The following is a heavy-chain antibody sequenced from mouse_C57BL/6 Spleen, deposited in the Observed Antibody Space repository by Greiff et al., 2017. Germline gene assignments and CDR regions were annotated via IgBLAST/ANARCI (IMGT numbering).Heavy chain of an antibody. J-gene: IGHJ2*01. D-gene: IGHD2-5*01. CDR1: GFTFSDYG. Sequence: DVMLVESGGGLVKPGGSLKLSCAASGFTFSDYGMHWVRQAPEKGLEWVAYISSGSSTIYYADTVKGRFTISRDNAKNTLFLQMTSLRSEDTAMYYCARRTAYYSNSFDYWGQGTTLTVSS. V-gene: IGHV5-17*01. CDR2: ISSGSSTI. CDR3: ARRTAYYSNSFDY.